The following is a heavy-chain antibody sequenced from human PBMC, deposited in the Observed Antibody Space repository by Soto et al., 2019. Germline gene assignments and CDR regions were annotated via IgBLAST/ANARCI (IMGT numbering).Heavy chain of an antibody. D-gene: IGHD6-19*01. V-gene: IGHV1-8*01. Sequence: QVQLVQSGAEVKKPGASVKVSCKASGYTFTSYDINWVRQATGQGLEWMGWMNPNSGNTGYAQKFQGRVSMTRNTSRSTAYMELISLRSEDTAVYYCARERGASSPFDYWVQGTLVTVSS. CDR3: ARERGASSPFDY. CDR1: GYTFTSYD. CDR2: MNPNSGNT. J-gene: IGHJ4*02.